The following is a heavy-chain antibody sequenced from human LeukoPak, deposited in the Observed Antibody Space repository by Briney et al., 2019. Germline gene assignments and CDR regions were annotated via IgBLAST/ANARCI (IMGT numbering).Heavy chain of an antibody. CDR2: INPDTGGT. J-gene: IGHJ4*02. D-gene: IGHD3-3*01. Sequence: ASVKVSCKVSGYTFTGYYMHWVRQAPGQGLEWMGWINPDTGGTNYEQKFEGRVTMTRDTSISTAYMELSRLRSDDTAVYYCARAFTIFGVVILDYWGQGTLVTVSS. V-gene: IGHV1-2*02. CDR1: GYTFTGYY. CDR3: ARAFTIFGVVILDY.